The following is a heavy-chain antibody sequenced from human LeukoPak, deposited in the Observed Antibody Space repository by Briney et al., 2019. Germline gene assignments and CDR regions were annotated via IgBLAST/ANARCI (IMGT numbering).Heavy chain of an antibody. D-gene: IGHD3-16*02. CDR1: GFTFSSYA. Sequence: GGSLRLSCAASGFTFSSYAMSWVRQAPGKGLEWVSAISGSGGSTYYADSVKGRFTISRDNSKNTLYLQMNSLRAEDTAVYYCAKDGVYDYVWGSYHPGSYFDYWGQGTLVTVSS. CDR3: AKDGVYDYVWGSYHPGSYFDY. V-gene: IGHV3-23*01. J-gene: IGHJ4*02. CDR2: ISGSGGST.